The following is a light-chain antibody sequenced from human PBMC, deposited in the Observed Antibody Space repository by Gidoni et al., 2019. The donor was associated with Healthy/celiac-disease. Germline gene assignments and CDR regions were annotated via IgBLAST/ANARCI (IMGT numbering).Light chain of an antibody. CDR3: QQYGSSPT. J-gene: IGKJ5*01. CDR2: GAS. V-gene: IGKV3-20*01. Sequence: EIVLTQSTGTLSLSPGERATLSCRASQSVSSSYLAWYQQKPGQAPRLIIYGASSRATGIPDRVSGSGSGTDFTLTISRLEPEDFAVYYCQQYGSSPTFGQGTRLEIK. CDR1: QSVSSSY.